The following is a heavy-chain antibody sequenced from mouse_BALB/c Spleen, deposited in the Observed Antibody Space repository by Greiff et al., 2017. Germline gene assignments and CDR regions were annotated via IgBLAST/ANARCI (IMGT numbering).Heavy chain of an antibody. Sequence: SGAELVRPGASVTLSCKASGYTFTDYEMHWVKQTPVHGLEWIGAIDPETGGTAYNQKFKGKATLTADKSSSTAYMELRSLTSEDSAVYYCTRDDYDLYAMDYWGQGTSVTVSS. V-gene: IGHV1-15*01. CDR2: IDPETGGT. CDR3: TRDDYDLYAMDY. J-gene: IGHJ4*01. CDR1: GYTFTDYE. D-gene: IGHD2-4*01.